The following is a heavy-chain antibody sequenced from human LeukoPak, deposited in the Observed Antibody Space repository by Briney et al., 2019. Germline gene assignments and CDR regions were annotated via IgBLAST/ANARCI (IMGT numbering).Heavy chain of an antibody. CDR3: ARVLGSYYSYFDY. D-gene: IGHD1-26*01. J-gene: IGHJ4*02. Sequence: SQTLSLTCTVSGGSISSGGYYWSWIRQHPGKGLEWIGYIYYSGSTYYNPSLKSRVTISVDTSKNQFSLKLSSVTAADTAVCYCARVLGSYYSYFDYWGQGTLVTVSS. CDR2: IYYSGST. CDR1: GGSISSGGYY. V-gene: IGHV4-31*03.